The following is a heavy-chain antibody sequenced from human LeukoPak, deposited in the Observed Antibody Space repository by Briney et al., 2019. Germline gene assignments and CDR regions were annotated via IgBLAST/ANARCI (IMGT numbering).Heavy chain of an antibody. CDR1: GGSFSDYY. CDR2: SGST. D-gene: IGHD3-10*01. V-gene: IGHV4-59*01. CDR3: ARTRRHYYGSGKNLTPWPAGLDV. Sequence: PSETLSLPCTVSGGSFSDYYWTWIPQSPAKGLEWIGYSGSTNYNPSLKSRVTISVDTSKRHFSLTLSSVTEADTAVYYCARTRRHYYGSGKNLTPWPAGLDVWGQGTTVIVS. J-gene: IGHJ6*02.